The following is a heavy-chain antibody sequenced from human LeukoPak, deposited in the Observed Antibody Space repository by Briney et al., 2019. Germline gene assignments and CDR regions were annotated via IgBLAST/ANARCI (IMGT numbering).Heavy chain of an antibody. J-gene: IGHJ4*02. D-gene: IGHD6-19*01. CDR2: INPKSGGT. CDR1: GYTFISYY. Sequence: ASVKVSCKASGYTFISYYVPWVRQAPGQGLEWMGWINPKSGGTKYAQNFQGRVTLARDTSISTAYMELSSLRSDDTAVYFCAREAYSSGWAEQVYWGQGTLVTVSS. CDR3: AREAYSSGWAEQVY. V-gene: IGHV1-2*02.